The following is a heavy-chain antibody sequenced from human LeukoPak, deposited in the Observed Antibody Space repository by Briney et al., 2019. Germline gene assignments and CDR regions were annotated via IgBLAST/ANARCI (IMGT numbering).Heavy chain of an antibody. D-gene: IGHD3-3*01. V-gene: IGHV4-34*01. Sequence: PSETLSLTCTVSGGSISSYYWSWIRQPPGKGLEWIGEINHSGSTSYNPSLESRVTISVDTSKNHFSLKLSSVTAADTAVYYCASGQYYDLWSGYYVDWGQGTLVTVSA. J-gene: IGHJ4*02. CDR1: GGSISSYY. CDR3: ASGQYYDLWSGYYVD. CDR2: INHSGST.